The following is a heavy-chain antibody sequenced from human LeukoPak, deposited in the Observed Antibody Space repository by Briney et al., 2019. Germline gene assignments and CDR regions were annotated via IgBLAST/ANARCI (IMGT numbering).Heavy chain of an antibody. CDR3: ARDQYDSSGYYYY. D-gene: IGHD3-22*01. CDR1: GGTFSSYA. V-gene: IGHV1-69*05. Sequence: SVKVSCKASGGTFSSYAISWVRQAPGQGLEWMGRIIPIFGTANYAQRFQGRVTITTDESTSTAYMELSSLRSEDTAVYYCARDQYDSSGYYYYWGQGTLVTVSS. CDR2: IIPIFGTA. J-gene: IGHJ4*02.